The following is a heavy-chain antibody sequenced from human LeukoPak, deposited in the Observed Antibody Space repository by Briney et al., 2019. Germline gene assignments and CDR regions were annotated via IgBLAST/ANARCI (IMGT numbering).Heavy chain of an antibody. CDR2: IYYSGST. Sequence: PSETLSLTCTVSGGSISTSSYYWGWIRQPPGKGLEWIGYIYYSGSTNYNPSLKSRVTISVDTSKNQFSLKLSSVTAADTAVYYCARIGRRRITIFGVVIPGYYFDYWGQGTLVTVSS. V-gene: IGHV4-61*05. CDR3: ARIGRRRITIFGVVIPGYYFDY. D-gene: IGHD3-3*01. CDR1: GGSISTSSYY. J-gene: IGHJ4*02.